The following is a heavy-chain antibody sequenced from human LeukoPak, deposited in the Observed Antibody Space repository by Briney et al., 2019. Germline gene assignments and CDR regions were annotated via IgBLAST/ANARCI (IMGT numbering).Heavy chain of an antibody. CDR1: GFTFSNYW. Sequence: GGSLRLSCAASGFTFSNYWMSWVRQAPGKGLEGVANIKQHGSEKNYVDSVKGRFTISRDNAKNSLYLQMNSLRAEDTAVYYCAREGRESSGCDYWGQGTLVTVSS. D-gene: IGHD3-22*01. V-gene: IGHV3-7*01. CDR2: IKQHGSEK. J-gene: IGHJ4*02. CDR3: AREGRESSGCDY.